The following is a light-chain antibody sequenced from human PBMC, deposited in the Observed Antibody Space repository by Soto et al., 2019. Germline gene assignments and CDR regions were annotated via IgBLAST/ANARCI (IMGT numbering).Light chain of an antibody. CDR2: GAS. CDR1: QSVGSR. CDR3: QQYDDWPPYT. J-gene: IGKJ2*01. Sequence: EIVMTQSPATLSVSPGGSATLSCRASQSVGSRLAWYQQKPGQAPRLLIYGASTRATGIPARFSGSGSGTEFALTISSLQSEDFAVYSCQQYDDWPPYTFGQGTKLEIK. V-gene: IGKV3-15*01.